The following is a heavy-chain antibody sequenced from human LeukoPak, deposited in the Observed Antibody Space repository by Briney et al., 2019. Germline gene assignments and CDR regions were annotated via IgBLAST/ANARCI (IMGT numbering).Heavy chain of an antibody. CDR2: LIPILGIA. CDR1: GDTFSSYA. Sequence: SVKVSCKASGDTFSSYAISWVRQAPGQGLEWMGRLIPILGIANYAQKFRGRVTITADKSTSTAYMELRSLRSEDTAVYYCGREVSDVYSGAPTPVNYYYYGIDVWGQGTTVTVSS. J-gene: IGHJ6*02. CDR3: GREVSDVYSGAPTPVNYYYYGIDV. V-gene: IGHV1-69*04. D-gene: IGHD2-21*01.